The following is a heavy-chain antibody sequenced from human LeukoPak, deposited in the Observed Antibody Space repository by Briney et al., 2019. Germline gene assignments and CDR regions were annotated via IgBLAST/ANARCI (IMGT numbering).Heavy chain of an antibody. V-gene: IGHV3-11*03. D-gene: IGHD6-19*01. Sequence: GGSLRLTCGASGFTFTDSYMSWIRQAPGKGLEWVGYISGSSSLTSYGDSVKGRFAISRDNAKNSLHLQMDSLRAEDTAVYYCARRSLKPVAAVDAFDIWGQGTVVTVSS. CDR1: GFTFTDSY. J-gene: IGHJ3*02. CDR3: ARRSLKPVAAVDAFDI. CDR2: ISGSSSLT.